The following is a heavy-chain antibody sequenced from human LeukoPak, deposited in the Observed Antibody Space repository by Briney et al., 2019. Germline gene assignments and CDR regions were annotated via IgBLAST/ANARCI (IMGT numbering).Heavy chain of an antibody. Sequence: PGESLRLSCAASGFIFSSYWMHWVRQIPGKGLEWVSRINSDGTITNYADSVKGRFTISRDSAKNTVYLQMNSLTAEDTAVYYCARDMTGNAADYWGQGTLVTVSS. CDR2: INSDGTIT. V-gene: IGHV3-74*01. CDR3: ARDMTGNAADY. J-gene: IGHJ4*02. D-gene: IGHD3-9*01. CDR1: GFIFSSYW.